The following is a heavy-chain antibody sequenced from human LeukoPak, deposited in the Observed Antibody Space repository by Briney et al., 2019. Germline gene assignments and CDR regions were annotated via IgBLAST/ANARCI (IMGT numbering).Heavy chain of an antibody. Sequence: PSETLSLTCTVSGGSISSSSYYWGWIRQPPGKGLEWIGSIYYSGSTYYNPSLKRRVTISVDTSKNQFSLKLSSVTAADTAVYYCALSWGYSGRLNMVRGRPDAFDIWGQGTMVTVSS. D-gene: IGHD3-10*01. J-gene: IGHJ3*02. V-gene: IGHV4-39*07. CDR3: ALSWGYSGRLNMVRGRPDAFDI. CDR2: IYYSGST. CDR1: GGSISSSSYY.